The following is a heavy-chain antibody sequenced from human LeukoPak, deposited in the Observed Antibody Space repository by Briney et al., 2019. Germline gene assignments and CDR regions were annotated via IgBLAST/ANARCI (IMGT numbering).Heavy chain of an antibody. CDR3: ARDQGSGAAAGRLFDY. J-gene: IGHJ4*02. CDR2: ISAYNGNT. D-gene: IGHD6-13*01. Sequence: ASVTVSCKASGYTFTSYGISWVRQAPGQGLEWMGWISAYNGNTNYAQKLQGRVTMTTDTSTSTAYMELRSLRSDDTAVYYCARDQGSGAAAGRLFDYWGQGTLVTVSS. CDR1: GYTFTSYG. V-gene: IGHV1-18*01.